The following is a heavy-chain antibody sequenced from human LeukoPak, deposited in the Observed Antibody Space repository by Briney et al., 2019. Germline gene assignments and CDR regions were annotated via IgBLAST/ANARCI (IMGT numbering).Heavy chain of an antibody. CDR1: GFTFSSSA. Sequence: QTGGSLRLSCAASGFTFSSSAMSWVRQAPGKGVEWVSAISNNGGYTYYADSVQGRFTISRDNSKSTLCLQMNSLRAEDTAVYYCAKQLGYCSDGSCYFPYWGQGTLVTVSS. J-gene: IGHJ4*02. CDR3: AKQLGYCSDGSCYFPY. CDR2: ISNNGGYT. D-gene: IGHD2-15*01. V-gene: IGHV3-23*01.